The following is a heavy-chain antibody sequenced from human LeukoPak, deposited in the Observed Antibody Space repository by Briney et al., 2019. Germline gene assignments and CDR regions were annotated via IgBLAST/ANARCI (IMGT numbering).Heavy chain of an antibody. J-gene: IGHJ4*02. D-gene: IGHD6-19*01. V-gene: IGHV1-18*01. Sequence: GASVKVSCKASGYTFTSYGISWVRQAPGRGLEWMGWISAYNGNTNYAQKLQGRVTMTTDTSTSTAYMELRSLRSDDTAVYYCARGGVNSGWYSSFDYWGQGTLVTVSS. CDR3: ARGGVNSGWYSSFDY. CDR2: ISAYNGNT. CDR1: GYTFTSYG.